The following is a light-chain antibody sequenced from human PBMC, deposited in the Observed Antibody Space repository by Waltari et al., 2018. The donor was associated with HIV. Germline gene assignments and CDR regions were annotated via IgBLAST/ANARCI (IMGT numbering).Light chain of an antibody. Sequence: QSTLPQPAAHAGPPGQHIHFSCPGTGRNVGSYNIVSWYQQHPGKAPKLMIYEVSKRPSGVSNRFSGSKSGNTASLTISGLQAEDEADYYCCSYAGSSIVFGTGTKVTVL. CDR3: CSYAGSSIV. J-gene: IGLJ1*01. CDR2: EVS. CDR1: GRNVGSYNI. V-gene: IGLV2-23*02.